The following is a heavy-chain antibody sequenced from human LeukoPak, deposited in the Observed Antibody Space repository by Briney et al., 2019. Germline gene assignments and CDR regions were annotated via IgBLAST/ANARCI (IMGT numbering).Heavy chain of an antibody. Sequence: GGSLRLSCAASGFVISRYSLNWVRQAPGKGLEWLSYITSSSSTKYYADSVKGRFTISRDNAKNSLYLQMNSLRAEDTAVYYCARDGGWLSVGAYDYWGQGTLVTVSS. CDR3: ARDGGWLSVGAYDY. CDR2: ITSSSSTK. D-gene: IGHD1-26*01. J-gene: IGHJ4*02. CDR1: GFVISRYS. V-gene: IGHV3-48*04.